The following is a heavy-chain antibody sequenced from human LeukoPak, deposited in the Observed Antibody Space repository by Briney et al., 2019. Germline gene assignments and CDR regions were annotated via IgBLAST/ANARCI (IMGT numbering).Heavy chain of an antibody. CDR3: AREYCSSTSCYRNWFDP. CDR2: IYYSGST. V-gene: IGHV4-61*01. Sequence: SETRSLTCTVSGGSISSGSYYWSWIRQPPGKGLEWIGYIYYSGSTNYNPSLKSRVTISVDTSKNQFSLKLSSVTAADTAVYYCAREYCSSTSCYRNWFDPWGQGTLVTVSS. CDR1: GGSISSGSYY. J-gene: IGHJ5*02. D-gene: IGHD2-2*01.